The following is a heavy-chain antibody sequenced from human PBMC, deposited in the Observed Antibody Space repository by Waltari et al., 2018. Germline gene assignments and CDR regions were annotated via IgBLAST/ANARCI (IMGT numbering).Heavy chain of an antibody. V-gene: IGHV4-34*01. CDR2: INHSGGT. CDR1: GGSFSGYY. J-gene: IGHJ4*02. CDR3: VRGRRPFGDSGIWTFAY. D-gene: IGHD3-10*01. Sequence: QVQLQQWGAGLLKPSETLSLTCAVYGGSFSGYYWTWIRPPPGKGLEWIGEINHSGGTNYDPSLKSRVTISVDTSKNQFSLKVSSVTAADTAVYYCVRGRRPFGDSGIWTFAYWGQGTLVTVSS.